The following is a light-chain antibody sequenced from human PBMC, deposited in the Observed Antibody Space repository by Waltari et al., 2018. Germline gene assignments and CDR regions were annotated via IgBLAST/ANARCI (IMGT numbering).Light chain of an antibody. Sequence: EIVLTQSPATLSLSPGERATLSCRTSQSVRSYLAWYQQKPGQAPRLLIHDASNRATGIPARLSGSGSGTDFTLTISSLEPEDFAVYYCQQRSNWPLTFGGGTKVEIK. J-gene: IGKJ4*01. CDR2: DAS. CDR1: QSVRSY. CDR3: QQRSNWPLT. V-gene: IGKV3-11*01.